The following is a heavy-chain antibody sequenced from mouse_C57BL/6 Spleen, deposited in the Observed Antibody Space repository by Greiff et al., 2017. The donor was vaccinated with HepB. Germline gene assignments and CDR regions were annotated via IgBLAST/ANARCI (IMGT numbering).Heavy chain of an antibody. D-gene: IGHD2-3*01. J-gene: IGHJ3*01. CDR3: ARHEEDEMGDDGYPQAWFGY. CDR2: FYPGSGSI. Sequence: VQLQQSGAELVKPGASVKLSCKASGYTFTEYTIHWVKQRSGQGLEWIGWFYPGSGSIKYNEKFKDKATLTADKSSSTVYMALSRLTSEDSAVYFCARHEEDEMGDDGYPQAWFGYWGQGTLVTVSA. CDR1: GYTFTEYT. V-gene: IGHV1-62-2*01.